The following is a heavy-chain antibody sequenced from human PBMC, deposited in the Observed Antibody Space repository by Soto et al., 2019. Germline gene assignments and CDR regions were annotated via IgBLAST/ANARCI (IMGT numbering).Heavy chain of an antibody. J-gene: IGHJ4*02. CDR1: GGSISSSSYY. CDR2: IYYSGST. D-gene: IGHD2-15*01. Sequence: TLSLTCTVSGGSISSSSYYWGWIRQPPGKGLEWIGTIYYSGSTYYYPSLKSRVTIFVDTSKNQFSLKLSSVTAADTAVYYCARDRSHRNYFDYWGQGTLVTVSS. V-gene: IGHV4-39*02. CDR3: ARDRSHRNYFDY.